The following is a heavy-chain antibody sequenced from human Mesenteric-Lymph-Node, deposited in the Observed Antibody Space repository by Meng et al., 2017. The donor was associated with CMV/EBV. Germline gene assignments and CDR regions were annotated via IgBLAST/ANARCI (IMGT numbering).Heavy chain of an antibody. CDR3: AKDGDYDFSYFDY. J-gene: IGHJ4*02. CDR2: ISGSGGKT. D-gene: IGHD3-3*01. Sequence: GESLKISCAASGFTFNSYAMSWVRQAPGKGLEWVSAISGSGGKTDYADSVKGRFTISRDKSKNTLYLQMNSLRAEDTAVYYCAKDGDYDFSYFDYWGQGSLVTVSS. V-gene: IGHV3-23*01. CDR1: GFTFNSYA.